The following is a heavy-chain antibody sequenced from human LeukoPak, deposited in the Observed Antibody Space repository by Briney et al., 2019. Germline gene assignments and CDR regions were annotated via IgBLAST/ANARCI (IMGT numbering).Heavy chain of an antibody. CDR2: IYPGDSDT. CDR3: ARQFCSGGSCQNWFDP. D-gene: IGHD2-15*01. V-gene: IGHV5-51*01. J-gene: IGHJ5*02. Sequence: GESLKISCKGSGYSFTTYWIAWVRQMPGKGLEWMGIIYPGDSDTRYSPSSQGQVTISADNSISTAYLQWSSLKASDTAMYYCARQFCSGGSCQNWFDPWGQGTLVTVSS. CDR1: GYSFTTYW.